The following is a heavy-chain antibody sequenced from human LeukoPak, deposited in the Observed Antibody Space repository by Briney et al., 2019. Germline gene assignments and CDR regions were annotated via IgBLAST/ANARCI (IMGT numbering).Heavy chain of an antibody. CDR1: GGSISSSSYY. D-gene: IGHD4-17*01. V-gene: IGHV4-39*01. CDR2: IYYSGST. J-gene: IGHJ6*02. CDR3: ASTGDYGDLNYYYGMDV. Sequence: PETLSLTCTVSGGSISSSSYYWGWIRQPPGKGLEWIGSIYYSGSTYYNPSLKSRVTISVDTSKNQFSLKLSSVTAADTAVYYCASTGDYGDLNYYYGMDVWGQGTTVTVSS.